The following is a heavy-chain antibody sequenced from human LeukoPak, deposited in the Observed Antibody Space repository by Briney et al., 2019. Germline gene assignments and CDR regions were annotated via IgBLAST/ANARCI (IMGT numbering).Heavy chain of an antibody. J-gene: IGHJ4*02. CDR2: INTGGNDI. Sequence: GGSLRLSCAASGFTFSAYWMHWVRQAPGEGLVWLPRINTGGNDIAYADSVKGRFTISRDNAKNTLYLQMNSLTVEDTAVYFCARSLVVGGTRPNDYWGQGTLVTVAS. V-gene: IGHV3-74*01. D-gene: IGHD2-15*01. CDR3: ARSLVVGGTRPNDY. CDR1: GFTFSAYW.